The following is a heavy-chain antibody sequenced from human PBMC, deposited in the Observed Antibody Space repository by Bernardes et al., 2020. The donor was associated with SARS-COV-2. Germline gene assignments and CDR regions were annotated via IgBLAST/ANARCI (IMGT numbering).Heavy chain of an antibody. V-gene: IGHV3-48*04. CDR1: GFTFSSYS. CDR3: ARAVSGPGMDV. J-gene: IGHJ6*02. D-gene: IGHD4-17*01. CDR2: ISASTTTI. Sequence: GGSLRLSCAASGFTFSSYSMDWVRQAPGKGLEWVSYISASTTTIYYADSVKGRFTISRDNAKKSLYLQMNSLRADDTAVYYCARAVSGPGMDVWGQGTTVTVSS.